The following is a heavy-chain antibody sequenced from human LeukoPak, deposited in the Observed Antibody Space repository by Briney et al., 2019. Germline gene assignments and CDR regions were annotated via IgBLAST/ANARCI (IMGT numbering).Heavy chain of an antibody. CDR1: GGSFSGYY. Sequence: SETLSLTCAVYGGSFSGYYWSWIRQPPGKGLEWIGEINHSGSTNYNPSLKSRVTISVDTSKNQFSLKLSSVTAADTAVYYCARGSPGVPKYSSSYTRTNWFDPWGQGTLVTVSS. CDR3: ARGSPGVPKYSSSYTRTNWFDP. V-gene: IGHV4-34*01. CDR2: INHSGST. J-gene: IGHJ5*02. D-gene: IGHD6-13*01.